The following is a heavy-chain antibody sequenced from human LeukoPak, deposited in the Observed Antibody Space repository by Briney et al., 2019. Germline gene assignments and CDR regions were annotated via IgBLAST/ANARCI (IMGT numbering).Heavy chain of an antibody. CDR2: ISSSSIYI. CDR1: GFTFSSYS. J-gene: IGHJ5*02. CDR3: ARGADGVSSNSRGWFDP. V-gene: IGHV3-21*01. D-gene: IGHD2-15*01. Sequence: GGSLRLSCAASGFTFSSYSMNWVRQAPGKGLEWVSSISSSSIYIYYADSVRGRFTISRDNAKNSLYLQMDSLRAEDTAVYSCARGADGVSSNSRGWFDPWGQGTLVTVSS.